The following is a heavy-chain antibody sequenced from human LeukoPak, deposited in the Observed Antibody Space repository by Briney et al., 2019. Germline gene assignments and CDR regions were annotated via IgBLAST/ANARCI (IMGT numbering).Heavy chain of an antibody. J-gene: IGHJ6*02. CDR2: ISNSGGST. D-gene: IGHD2-15*01. CDR3: AKHSAISGYYYYYYGMDV. CDR1: GFTSSSYA. Sequence: GGSLRLSCAASGFTSSSYAMSWVRQAPGKGLDWVSAISNSGGSTYYADSVKGRFTISRDNSKNTLYLQMNSLRAEDTAVYYCAKHSAISGYYYYYYGMDVWGQGTTVTVSS. V-gene: IGHV3-23*01.